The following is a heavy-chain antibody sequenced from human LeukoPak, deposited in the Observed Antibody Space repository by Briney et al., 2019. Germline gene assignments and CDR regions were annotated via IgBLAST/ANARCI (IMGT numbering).Heavy chain of an antibody. CDR2: IRYDGSNK. CDR1: GFTFSSYG. J-gene: IGHJ4*02. D-gene: IGHD6-6*01. CDR3: AKGQVGYSSSSAATDY. Sequence: GGSLRLSCAASGFTFSSYGMHWVRQAPGKGLEWVAFIRYDGSNKYYADSVKGRFTISRDNSKNTLYLQMNSLRAEDTAVYYCAKGQVGYSSSSAATDYWGQGTLVTVSS. V-gene: IGHV3-30*02.